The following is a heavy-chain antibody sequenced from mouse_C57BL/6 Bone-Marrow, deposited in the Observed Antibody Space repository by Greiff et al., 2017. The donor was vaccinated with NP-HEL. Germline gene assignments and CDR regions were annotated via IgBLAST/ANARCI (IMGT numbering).Heavy chain of an antibody. D-gene: IGHD1-1*01. CDR2: FYPGSGSI. V-gene: IGHV1-62-2*01. J-gene: IGHJ1*03. Sequence: VQLQQSGAELVKPGASVKLSCKASGYTFTEYTIHWVQQRSGQGLEWIGWFYPGSGSIKYNEKFKDKATLTADKSSSTVYMELSRLTSEDSAVYFCAKGAYYDGAGGYFDVWGTGTTVTVSS. CDR3: AKGAYYDGAGGYFDV. CDR1: GYTFTEYT.